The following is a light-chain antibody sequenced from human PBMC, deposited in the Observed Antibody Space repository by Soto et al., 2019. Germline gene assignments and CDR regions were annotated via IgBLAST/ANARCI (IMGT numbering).Light chain of an antibody. J-gene: IGKJ4*01. CDR2: ATS. Sequence: EVVLTQSPATLSLSPGEGATLSCRASQSIGNYLAWYQQKPGQAPRLLIYATSNRATGIPARFSGSGSGTDFTLTISSLEPEDFATYYCQQSFSPLTFGGGTPQLTFGGGTKVEIK. CDR3: QQSFSPLTFGGGTPQLT. CDR1: QSIGNY. V-gene: IGKV3-11*01.